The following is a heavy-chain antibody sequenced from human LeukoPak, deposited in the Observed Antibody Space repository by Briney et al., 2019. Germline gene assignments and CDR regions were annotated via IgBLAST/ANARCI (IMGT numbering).Heavy chain of an antibody. D-gene: IGHD6-19*01. V-gene: IGHV1-24*01. CDR3: ATDLVIAVAATRDY. J-gene: IGHJ4*02. CDR1: GYTLTELS. Sequence: ASVKVSCKVSGYTLTELSMHWVRQAPGKGLEWMGGFDPEDGETIYAQKFQGRVTMTEDTSTDTAYMELSSLRSEDTAVYYCATDLVIAVAATRDYWGQGTLVTVSS. CDR2: FDPEDGET.